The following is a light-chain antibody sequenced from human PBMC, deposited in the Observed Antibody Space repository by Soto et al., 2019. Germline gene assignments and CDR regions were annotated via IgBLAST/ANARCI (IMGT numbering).Light chain of an antibody. Sequence: AIRMTQSPSSLSASTGDRVTITCRASQGISSYLAWYQQKPGKAPKLLIYAASTLQSGVPSRFSGSGSGTNFTLTVSWLQSEDFANYYCQQYYSYLTFGPGTKVDIK. CDR3: QQYYSYLT. CDR2: AAS. J-gene: IGKJ3*01. V-gene: IGKV1-8*01. CDR1: QGISSY.